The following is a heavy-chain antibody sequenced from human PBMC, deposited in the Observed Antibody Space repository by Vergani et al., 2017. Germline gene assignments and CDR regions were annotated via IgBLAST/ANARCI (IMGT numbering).Heavy chain of an antibody. CDR3: ARADTPPDYDVWSGYFYGMDV. V-gene: IGHV1-8*01. CDR1: GYTFTSYD. CDR2: MNPNSGNT. J-gene: IGHJ6*02. Sequence: QVQLVQSGAEVKKPGASVKVSCKASGYTFTSYDINWVRQATGQGLEWMGWMNPNSGNTGYAQKFQGRVTMTRNTSISTAYMELSSLRAADTAVYYCARADTPPDYDVWSGYFYGMDVWGQGTTVTVSS. D-gene: IGHD3-3*01.